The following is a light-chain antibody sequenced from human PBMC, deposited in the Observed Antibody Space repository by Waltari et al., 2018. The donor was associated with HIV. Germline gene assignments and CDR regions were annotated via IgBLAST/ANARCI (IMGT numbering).Light chain of an antibody. V-gene: IGKV3-20*01. CDR1: QPISSTS. Sequence: EILLTQSPGTLSLSPGESATLSCRASQPISSTSLAWFQQKSGQAPRLLMFGASTRATGIPDRFSGSGSGTDFTLTINRVEPEDFALYYCHQYGSSPPYTVGQGTRLEIK. J-gene: IGKJ2*01. CDR3: HQYGSSPPYT. CDR2: GAS.